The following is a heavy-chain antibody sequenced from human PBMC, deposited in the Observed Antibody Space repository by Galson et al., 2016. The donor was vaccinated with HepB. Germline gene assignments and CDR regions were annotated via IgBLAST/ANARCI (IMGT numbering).Heavy chain of an antibody. CDR2: INWNSDRT. CDR3: ARRAYSSRYVDY. D-gene: IGHD6-19*01. Sequence: SLRLSCAASGFTFDDYGMTWVRQAPGKGLEWVSGINWNSDRTGYAESVKGRFTISRDNAKNSLYLQMNSLRAEDTAFYYCARRAYSSRYVDYWGQGILVTVSS. CDR1: GFTFDDYG. V-gene: IGHV3-20*04. J-gene: IGHJ4*02.